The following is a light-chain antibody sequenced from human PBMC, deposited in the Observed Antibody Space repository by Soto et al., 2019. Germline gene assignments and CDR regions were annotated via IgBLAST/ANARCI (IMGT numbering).Light chain of an antibody. J-gene: IGKJ2*01. CDR2: TAS. CDR1: QSISTW. CDR3: QHYNRYSPYT. Sequence: DIQMTQFPSTLSASTGDRVTITCRASQSISTWLAWYQQKAGKAPKLLIYTASSLETGVPSRFSGSGSGTEFTLTISSLQPDDFATYYCQHYNRYSPYTFGQGTRLEIK. V-gene: IGKV1-5*03.